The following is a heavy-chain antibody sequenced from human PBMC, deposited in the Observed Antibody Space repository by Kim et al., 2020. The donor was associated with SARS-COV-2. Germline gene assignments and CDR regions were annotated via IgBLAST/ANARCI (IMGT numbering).Heavy chain of an antibody. Sequence: SETLSLTCTVSGYSISSGYYWGWIRQPPGKGLEWIGSIYHSGSTYYNPSLKSRVTISVDTSKNQFSLKLSSVTAADTAVYYCARDPLHAYCSSTSCYSPRYYYYGMDVWGQGTTVTVSS. CDR3: ARDPLHAYCSSTSCYSPRYYYYGMDV. CDR2: IYHSGST. V-gene: IGHV4-38-2*02. CDR1: GYSISSGYY. J-gene: IGHJ6*02. D-gene: IGHD2-2*01.